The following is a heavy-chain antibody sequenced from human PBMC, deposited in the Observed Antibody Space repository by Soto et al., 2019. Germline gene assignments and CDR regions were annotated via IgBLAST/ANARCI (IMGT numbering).Heavy chain of an antibody. J-gene: IGHJ4*02. CDR2: ISGSGGST. CDR1: GFTLRSYA. Sequence: ARGSLRDSFAASGFTLRSYAMSWVRQAPGKGLEWVSVISGSGGSTYYADSVKGRFTISRDNSKNTLYLQMNSLRAEDTAVYYCAKDFDYWGQGTLVTVSS. CDR3: AKDFDY. V-gene: IGHV3-23*01.